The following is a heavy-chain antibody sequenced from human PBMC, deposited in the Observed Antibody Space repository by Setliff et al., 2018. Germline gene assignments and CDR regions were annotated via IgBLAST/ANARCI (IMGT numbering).Heavy chain of an antibody. CDR1: GGSITVNY. CDR3: ARHGLHCTNGICPPPFDP. V-gene: IGHV4-59*08. J-gene: IGHJ5*02. Sequence: SETLSLTCTVSGGSITVNYWSWVRQSPEKGLEWIGYISYSGSTNYNPSLKSRVTISVDTSKNQFSLKMTSVTAADTAVYYCARHGLHCTNGICPPPFDPWGQGTLVTVSS. D-gene: IGHD2-8*01. CDR2: ISYSGST.